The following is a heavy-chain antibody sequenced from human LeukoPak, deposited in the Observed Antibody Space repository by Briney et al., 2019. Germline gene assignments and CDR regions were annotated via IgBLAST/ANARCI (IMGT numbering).Heavy chain of an antibody. V-gene: IGHV4-59*01. J-gene: IGHJ4*02. D-gene: IGHD6-13*01. CDR3: ASGTYYYLDF. CDR2: IYYSGDT. Sequence: PSETLSLTCTVSGGSISSYYWSWIRQPPGKGLEWIGYIYYSGDTNYNPSLKSRVTISVDTSKNQFSLKLNSATAADTAVYYCASGTYYYLDFWSQGALVTVSS. CDR1: GGSISSYY.